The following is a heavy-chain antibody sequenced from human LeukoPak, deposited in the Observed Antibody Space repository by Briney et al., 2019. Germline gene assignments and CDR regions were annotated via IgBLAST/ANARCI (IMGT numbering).Heavy chain of an antibody. D-gene: IGHD3-22*01. V-gene: IGHV5-10-1*01. CDR1: GYSFTRYW. CDR2: IDPSDSYT. J-gene: IGHJ4*02. CDR3: ASQTDSSGYYGDY. Sequence: GESLRISCKGSGYSFTRYWISWVRQMPGKGLEWMGRIDPSDSYTNYSPSFQGHVAISADKSISTAYLQWSSLKVSDTAMYYCASQTDSSGYYGDYWGQGTLVTVSS.